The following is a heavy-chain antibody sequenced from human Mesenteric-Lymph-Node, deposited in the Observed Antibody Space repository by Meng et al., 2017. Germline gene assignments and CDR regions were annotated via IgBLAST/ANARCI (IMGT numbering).Heavy chain of an antibody. V-gene: IGHV3-11*04. J-gene: IGHJ3*02. CDR2: ISSSGSTI. D-gene: IGHD3-22*01. CDR3: AREVINYYDSSGYLGAFDI. CDR1: GFTFSDHY. Sequence: GGSLRLSCAASGFTFSDHYMSWIRQAPGKGLEWVSYISSSGSTIYYADSVKGRFTISRDNAKNSLYLQMNSLRAEDTAVYYCAREVINYYDSSGYLGAFDIWGQGTMVTVSS.